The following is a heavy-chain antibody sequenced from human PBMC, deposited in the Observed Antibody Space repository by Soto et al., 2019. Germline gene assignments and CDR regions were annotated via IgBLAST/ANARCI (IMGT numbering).Heavy chain of an antibody. V-gene: IGHV3-33*01. CDR3: ARALDSSGADYFDY. J-gene: IGHJ4*02. D-gene: IGHD6-19*01. CDR2: IWYDGSNK. CDR1: GFTFSSYG. Sequence: PGGSLRLSCAASGFTFSSYGMHWVRQAPGKGLEWVAVIWYDGSNKYYADSVKGRFTISRDNSKNTLYLQMNSLRAEDTAVYYCARALDSSGADYFDYWGQGTLVTVSS.